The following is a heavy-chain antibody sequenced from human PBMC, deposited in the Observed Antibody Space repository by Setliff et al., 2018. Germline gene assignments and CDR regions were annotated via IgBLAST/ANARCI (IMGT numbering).Heavy chain of an antibody. Sequence: PSETLSLTCTVSGGSISSYYWSWIRQPAGKGLEWIGHIYIGGNINYNPSLKSRVTMSIDTSKNQFSLKLNSVTAADMAVYYCAREQWLDPPGYYYMDVWAKGTTVTVSS. CDR3: AREQWLDPPGYYYMDV. V-gene: IGHV4-4*07. CDR1: GGSISSYY. D-gene: IGHD6-19*01. J-gene: IGHJ6*03. CDR2: IYIGGNI.